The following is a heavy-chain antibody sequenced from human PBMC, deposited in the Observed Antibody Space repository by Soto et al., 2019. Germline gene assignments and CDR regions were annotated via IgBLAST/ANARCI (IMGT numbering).Heavy chain of an antibody. CDR2: IWYDGSNK. V-gene: IGHV3-33*01. CDR3: ARDRIQLWYYFDY. CDR1: GFTLSSYG. Sequence: GGSLRLSCAASGFTLSSYGMHWVRQSPGKGLEWVAVIWYDGSNKYYADSVKGRFTISRDNSKNTLYLQMNSLRAEDTAVYYCARDRIQLWYYFDYWGQGTLVTVSS. D-gene: IGHD5-18*01. J-gene: IGHJ4*02.